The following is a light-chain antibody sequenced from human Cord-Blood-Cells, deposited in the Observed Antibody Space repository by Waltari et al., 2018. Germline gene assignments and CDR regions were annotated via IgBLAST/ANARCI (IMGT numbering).Light chain of an antibody. V-gene: IGKV4-1*01. CDR1: QSVLYSSNNKNY. J-gene: IGKJ2*01. CDR2: WAS. CDR3: QQYYSTHT. Sequence: DIVMTQSPDSLAVSLGERATINCKSSQSVLYSSNNKNYLAWYQQKPGQPPKLLIYWASTRESGVRDRFSGSGSGTDFTLTISSLQAEDVAVYYCQQYYSTHTFGQGTKLEIK.